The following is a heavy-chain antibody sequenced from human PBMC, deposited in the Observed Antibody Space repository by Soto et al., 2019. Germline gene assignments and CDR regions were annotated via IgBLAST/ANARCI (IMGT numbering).Heavy chain of an antibody. CDR2: ISYDGSNK. J-gene: IGHJ4*02. D-gene: IGHD6-19*01. CDR3: ARDIKRYSSGWYDY. CDR1: GFTFSSYA. Sequence: GGSLRLSCAASGFTFSSYAMHWVRQAPGKGLEWVAVISYDGSNKYYADSVKGRFTISRDNSKNTLYLQMNSLRAEDTAVYYCARDIKRYSSGWYDYWSQGTLVTVSS. V-gene: IGHV3-30*04.